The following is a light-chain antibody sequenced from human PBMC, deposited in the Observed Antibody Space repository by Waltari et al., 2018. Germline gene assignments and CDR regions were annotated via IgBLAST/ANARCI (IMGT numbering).Light chain of an antibody. CDR2: DVS. V-gene: IGLV2-14*01. CDR3: NSYTSSSTWV. Sequence: QSALTQPASVSGSPGQSITISCTGTSSAVGLYNYVSWYQQHPGKAPKLMIFDVSKRPSGVSNRFSGSKSGSTASLTISGLQAEDEADFYCNSYTSSSTWVFGGGTKLTVL. J-gene: IGLJ3*02. CDR1: SSAVGLYNY.